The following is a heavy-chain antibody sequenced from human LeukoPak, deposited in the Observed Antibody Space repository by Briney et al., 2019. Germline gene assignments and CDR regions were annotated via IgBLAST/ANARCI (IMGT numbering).Heavy chain of an antibody. D-gene: IGHD6-25*01. V-gene: IGHV1-46*01. J-gene: IGHJ6*02. Sequence: ASVKVSCKASGYTFTSYYMHWVRQAPGQGLEWMGIINPSGGSTSYAQKFQGRVTMTRDTSTSTVYMELSSLRSEDTAVYYCAREGYSSDYYYGMDVWGQGTTVTVSS. CDR1: GYTFTSYY. CDR3: AREGYSSDYYYGMDV. CDR2: INPSGGST.